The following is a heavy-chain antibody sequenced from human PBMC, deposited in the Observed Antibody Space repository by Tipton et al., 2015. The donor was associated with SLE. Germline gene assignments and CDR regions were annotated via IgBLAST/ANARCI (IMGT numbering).Heavy chain of an antibody. Sequence: SLRLSCIGSGFTFSKDNMIWVRQAPGKGLEWISYITPGSESIFYSDSVKGRFTISRDSGNNAMFLQMNSLTVEDTAVYFCASGPGREWLVRFAYWGQGTLVTVSS. V-gene: IGHV3-48*04. CDR2: ITPGSESI. D-gene: IGHD6-19*01. CDR1: GFTFSKDN. CDR3: ASGPGREWLVRFAY. J-gene: IGHJ4*02.